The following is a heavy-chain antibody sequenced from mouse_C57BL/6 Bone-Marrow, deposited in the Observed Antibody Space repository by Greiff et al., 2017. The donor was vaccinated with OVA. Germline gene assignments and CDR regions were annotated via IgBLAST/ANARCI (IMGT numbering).Heavy chain of an antibody. CDR1: EYEFSSHD. J-gene: IGHJ2*01. Sequence: LVEPGGGLVQPGESPKLPCESNEYEFSSHDMFWVRKPPAKRLDLVAAINSAGGSTYYSDTMERRFITFRDNTKKTLYLQMSSLRSEDTALDYYARQRGQDGYGNYPYYFDYWGQGTTLTVSS. D-gene: IGHD2-10*02. V-gene: IGHV5-2*01. CDR2: INSAGGST. CDR3: ARQRGQDGYGNYPYYFDY.